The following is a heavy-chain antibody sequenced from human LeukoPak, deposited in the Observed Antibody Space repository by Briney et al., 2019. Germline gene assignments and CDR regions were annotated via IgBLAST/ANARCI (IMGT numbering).Heavy chain of an antibody. Sequence: SETLSLTCAVYGGSLSGYYWSWIRQPPGKGLEWIGEIDQSGSTNCNPSLKSRVTMSIDTSKNQFSLKLSPVTAADTAVYYCARGLVAHVGLWNYWGQGTLVTVSS. CDR2: IDQSGST. V-gene: IGHV4-34*01. CDR1: GGSLSGYY. CDR3: ARGLVAHVGLWNY. J-gene: IGHJ4*02. D-gene: IGHD2-15*01.